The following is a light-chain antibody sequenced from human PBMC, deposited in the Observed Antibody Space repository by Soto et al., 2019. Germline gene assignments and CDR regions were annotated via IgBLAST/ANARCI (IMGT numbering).Light chain of an antibody. Sequence: SSLTPPPPVSGGPGQRVTISCTGSSSHIGTGYDVHWYQQLPGTAPKLLIYGNSNRPSGVPDRFSGSKSGTSASLAITGLQAEDEADYYCQSYDSSLSAFYVFGTGTKVTVL. CDR1: SSHIGTGYD. J-gene: IGLJ1*01. V-gene: IGLV1-40*01. CDR3: QSYDSSLSAFYV. CDR2: GNS.